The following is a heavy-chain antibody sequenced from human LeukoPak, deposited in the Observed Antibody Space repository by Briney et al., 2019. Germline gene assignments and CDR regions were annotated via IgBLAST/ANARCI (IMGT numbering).Heavy chain of an antibody. CDR3: ARRAASSWYRRAPGVYFDY. V-gene: IGHV3-7*01. CDR2: IKQDGSEK. J-gene: IGHJ4*02. Sequence: GGSLRLSCAASGFTFSSYWMSWVRQAPGKGLEWVANIKQDGSEKYYVDSVKGRFTISRDNAKNSLYLQMNSLRAEDTAVYYCARRAASSWYRRAPGVYFDYWGQGTLVTVSS. CDR1: GFTFSSYW. D-gene: IGHD6-13*01.